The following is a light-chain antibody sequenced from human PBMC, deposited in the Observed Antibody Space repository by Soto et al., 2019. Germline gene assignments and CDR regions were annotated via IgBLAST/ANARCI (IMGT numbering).Light chain of an antibody. CDR2: AAS. J-gene: IGKJ5*01. CDR1: HSVSSN. V-gene: IGKV3-15*01. Sequence: EIVITQSPVTLSVSPGERATLSCMASHSVSSNLAWYQKKPGEPPSLLIHAASTRATGIPARFSGSGSGTEFTLTISRLQSEDFAVYYCQQYYNWPTFGQGTRLEIK. CDR3: QQYYNWPT.